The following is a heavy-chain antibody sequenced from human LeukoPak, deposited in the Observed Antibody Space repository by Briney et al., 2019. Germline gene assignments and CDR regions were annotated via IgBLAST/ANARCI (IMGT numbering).Heavy chain of an antibody. V-gene: IGHV1-69*06. D-gene: IGHD2-21*02. CDR3: ASPHIVVVTATPWYYMDV. CDR1: GGTFSSYA. J-gene: IGHJ6*03. Sequence: SVKVSCKASGGTFSSYAISWVRQAPGQGLEWIGGIIPIFGTANYAQKFQGRVTITADKSTSTAYLELSSLRSEDTAVYYCASPHIVVVTATPWYYMDVWGKGTTVTVSS. CDR2: IIPIFGTA.